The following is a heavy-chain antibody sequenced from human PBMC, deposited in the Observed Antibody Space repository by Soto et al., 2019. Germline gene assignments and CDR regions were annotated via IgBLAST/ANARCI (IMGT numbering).Heavy chain of an antibody. V-gene: IGHV4-34*01. CDR3: ARKDIAAGACHR. D-gene: IGHD6-13*01. Sequence: QVQLQQWGAGLLKPSEALSLTCAVYGGSFSGYYWSWIRQPPGKGLAWIGEINHSGSTNYNPTLKSRVTISVDTSKNQITLKLSAVTAADTAVYYCARKDIAAGACHRWGQGTLVTVSS. J-gene: IGHJ4*02. CDR1: GGSFSGYY. CDR2: INHSGST.